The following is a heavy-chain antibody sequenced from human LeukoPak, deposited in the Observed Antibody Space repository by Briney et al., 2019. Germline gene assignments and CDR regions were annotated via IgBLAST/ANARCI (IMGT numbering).Heavy chain of an antibody. D-gene: IGHD6-13*01. V-gene: IGHV4-59*08. Sequence: SETLSLTCNVSGDSISTYYWSWIRQPPGKGLEWIGYVYFGGSANYNSSLKSRATISVDTSKNQFSLKLTSVTAADTAVYYCARHFRSGGTQYGSSWTFDYWGQGTLVTVSS. CDR3: ARHFRSGGTQYGSSWTFDY. CDR1: GDSISTYY. J-gene: IGHJ4*02. CDR2: VYFGGSA.